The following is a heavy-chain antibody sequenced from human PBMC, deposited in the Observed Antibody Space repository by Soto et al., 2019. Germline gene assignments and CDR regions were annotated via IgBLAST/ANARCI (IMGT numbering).Heavy chain of an antibody. CDR1: GASISAYY. Sequence: QVQLHESGPGLVKPSETLSLTCTVSGASISAYYWSWIRQPAGKGLEWIGRFYSSGTTNYNPSLKSRVTLSVDTSKNQVSLKLSSVTAADTAVYYCAREFYSGSGTYYAPFDSWGQGTLVTVSS. D-gene: IGHD3-10*01. CDR2: FYSSGTT. J-gene: IGHJ4*02. CDR3: AREFYSGSGTYYAPFDS. V-gene: IGHV4-4*07.